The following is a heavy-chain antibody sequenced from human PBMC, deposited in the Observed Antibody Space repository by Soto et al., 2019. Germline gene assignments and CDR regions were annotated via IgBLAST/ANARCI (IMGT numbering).Heavy chain of an antibody. CDR3: ARRAWDSYDAIDV. D-gene: IGHD3-22*01. CDR2: ISYDGSDK. CDR1: GFTYTDFV. J-gene: IGHJ6*02. V-gene: IGHV3-30*09. Sequence: VQLVESGGGEVQPGRSLRLSCAASGFTYTDFVLHWVRQAPGKGLEWVAIISYDGSDKYYADSVKGRFAISRDNPKNPLYLEMNSLRPEDTAVYFCARRAWDSYDAIDVWGQGTTVTVFS.